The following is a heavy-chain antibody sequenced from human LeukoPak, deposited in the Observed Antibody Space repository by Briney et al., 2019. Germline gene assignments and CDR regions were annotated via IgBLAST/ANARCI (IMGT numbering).Heavy chain of an antibody. CDR2: INHSGST. Sequence: SETLSLTCAVYGGSFSGYYWSWIRQPPGKGLEWIGEINHSGSTNYKPSLKSRVTISVDTSKNQFSLKLSSVTAADTAVYYCARAQYHSSSWYRGPYYYYYMDVWGKGTTVTVSS. CDR1: GGSFSGYY. D-gene: IGHD6-13*01. J-gene: IGHJ6*03. CDR3: ARAQYHSSSWYRGPYYYYYMDV. V-gene: IGHV4-34*01.